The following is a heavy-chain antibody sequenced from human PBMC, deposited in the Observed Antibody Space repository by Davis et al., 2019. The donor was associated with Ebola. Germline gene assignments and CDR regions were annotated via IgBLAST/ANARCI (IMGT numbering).Heavy chain of an antibody. V-gene: IGHV3-23*01. CDR2: ISCSGSTT. D-gene: IGHD3-3*01. J-gene: IGHJ6*04. CDR1: AITVSSYA. CDR3: ARSGLSFGVVKDHSGMDA. Sequence: GGSLRLSCADSAITVSSYAMTWVRQAPGKGLEWVSAISCSGSTTYYADSVKGRFTISRDNSKKTMYLQMNSLRGEDTAVYYCARSGLSFGVVKDHSGMDAWGKGTTVTVSS.